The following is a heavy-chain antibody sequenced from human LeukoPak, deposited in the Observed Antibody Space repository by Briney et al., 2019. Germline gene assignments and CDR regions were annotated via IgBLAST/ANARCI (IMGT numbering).Heavy chain of an antibody. CDR1: GYSISSGYY. Sequence: SETLSLTCAVSGYSISSGYYWGWIRQPPGKGLEWIGSIYHSGSTYYNPSLKSRVTISVDTSKNQFSLKLSSVIAADTAVYYCARDSSLHYFDYWGQGTLVTVSS. CDR2: IYHSGST. J-gene: IGHJ4*02. V-gene: IGHV4-38-2*02. D-gene: IGHD6-13*01. CDR3: ARDSSLHYFDY.